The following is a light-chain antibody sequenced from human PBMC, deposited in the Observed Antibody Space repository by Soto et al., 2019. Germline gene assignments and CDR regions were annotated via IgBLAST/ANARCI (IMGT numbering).Light chain of an antibody. J-gene: IGKJ5*01. CDR2: GPS. CDR3: QQNGSSLFT. CDR1: QSVSSSY. Sequence: EIVLTQSPGTLSLSPGERATLSCMASQSVSSSYLAWYQQKPGQAPRLLFYGPSSRATGIPARFSGSGCGTDFTLTISRLEPEDFAVYYCQQNGSSLFTFGQGTRLEIK. V-gene: IGKV3-20*01.